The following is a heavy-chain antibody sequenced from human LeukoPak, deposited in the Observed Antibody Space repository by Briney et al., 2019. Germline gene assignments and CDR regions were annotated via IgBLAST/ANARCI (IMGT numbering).Heavy chain of an antibody. V-gene: IGHV4-4*09. D-gene: IGHD1-26*01. CDR2: IYTSGST. CDR1: GGSISSYY. J-gene: IGHJ4*02. CDR3: ARVSVSYYLDY. Sequence: SETLSLTCTVSGGSISSYYRSWIRQPPGKGLEWIGYIYTSGSTNYNPSLKSRVTISVDTSKNQFSLKLSSVTAAYTAVYYCARVSVSYYLDYWGQGTLVTVSS.